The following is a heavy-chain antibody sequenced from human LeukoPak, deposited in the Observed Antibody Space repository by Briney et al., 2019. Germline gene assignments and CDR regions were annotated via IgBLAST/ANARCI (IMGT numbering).Heavy chain of an antibody. V-gene: IGHV1-8*01. J-gene: IGHJ4*02. CDR3: ARGPAYYGSGSYRSSGIVY. CDR2: MNPNSGNT. Sequence: ASVKVSCKASGYTFTSYDINWVRQATGQGLEWMGWMNPNSGNTGYAQKFQGRVTMTRNTSISTAYMELSSLRSEDTAVYYCARGPAYYGSGSYRSSGIVYWGQGTLVTVSS. CDR1: GYTFTSYD. D-gene: IGHD3-10*01.